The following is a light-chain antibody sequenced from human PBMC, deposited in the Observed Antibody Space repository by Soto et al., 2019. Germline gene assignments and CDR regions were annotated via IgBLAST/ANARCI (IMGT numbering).Light chain of an antibody. CDR3: MQALQIPHT. CDR2: LGS. Sequence: DLVMTQSPLSLPVTPGEPASITCRSSQSLVHSNGFKYLDWYLQKPGQSPQVLIYLGSYRASGVPDRFSGSGSGSDFTLKISRVEAEDVGVYYCMQALQIPHTFGQGTKLEIK. J-gene: IGKJ2*01. CDR1: QSLVHSNGFKY. V-gene: IGKV2-28*01.